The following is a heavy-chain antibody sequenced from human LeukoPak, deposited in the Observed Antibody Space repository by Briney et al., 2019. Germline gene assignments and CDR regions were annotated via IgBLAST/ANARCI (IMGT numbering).Heavy chain of an antibody. J-gene: IGHJ4*02. V-gene: IGHV4-59*01. D-gene: IGHD1-26*01. Sequence: PSETLSLTCTVSGGSISGYYWSWIRLSPGKGLEWIGYIYSSGSTNYKSSLKSRVTISEDTSKNQVSLKLRSVTAADTAVYYCARDPSAFSASYDSWGQGTLVTVSS. CDR3: ARDPSAFSASYDS. CDR2: IYSSGST. CDR1: GGSISGYY.